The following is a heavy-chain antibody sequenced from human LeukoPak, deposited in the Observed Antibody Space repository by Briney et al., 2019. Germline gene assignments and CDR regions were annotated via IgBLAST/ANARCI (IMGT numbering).Heavy chain of an antibody. CDR3: ARGNILLWFGESDY. V-gene: IGHV4-39*07. Sequence: SETPSLTCTVSGGSISSSSYYWGWIRQPPGKGLEWIGSIYYSGSTYYNPSLKSRVTISVDTSKNQFSLKLSSVTAADTAVYYCARGNILLWFGESDYWGQGTLVTVSS. CDR2: IYYSGST. CDR1: GGSISSSSYY. D-gene: IGHD3-10*01. J-gene: IGHJ4*02.